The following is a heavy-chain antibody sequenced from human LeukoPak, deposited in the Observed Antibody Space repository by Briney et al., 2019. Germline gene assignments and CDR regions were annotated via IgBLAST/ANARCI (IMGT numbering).Heavy chain of an antibody. CDR1: GFTVSSNY. D-gene: IGHD3-22*01. V-gene: IGHV3-53*01. CDR3: ARDEYYDSSGYYYYGMDV. CDR2: IYSGGST. Sequence: PGGSLRLSCAASGFTVSSNYMSWVRQAPGKGLEWVSVIYSGGSTYYADSVKGRFTISRDNSKNTLYLQMNSLRAEDTAVYYCARDEYYDSSGYYYYGMDVWGQGTTVTVSS. J-gene: IGHJ6*02.